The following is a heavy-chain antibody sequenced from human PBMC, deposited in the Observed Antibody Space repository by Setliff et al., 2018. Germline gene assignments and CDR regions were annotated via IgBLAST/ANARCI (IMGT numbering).Heavy chain of an antibody. CDR2: IHASGST. CDR1: GGSISSGDHY. V-gene: IGHV4-61*02. J-gene: IGHJ4*02. Sequence: SETLSLTCTVSGGSISSGDHYWSWIRQPAGKGLEWIGRIHASGSTNYNPSLKSRVTISLDTSKNQFSLKLSSVTAADTAVYYCARGNYNFWSGYYTGVYYFDYWGQGTLVTVSS. D-gene: IGHD3-3*01. CDR3: ARGNYNFWSGYYTGVYYFDY.